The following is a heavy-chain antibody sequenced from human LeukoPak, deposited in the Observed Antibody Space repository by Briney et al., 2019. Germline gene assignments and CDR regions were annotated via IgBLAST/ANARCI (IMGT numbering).Heavy chain of an antibody. D-gene: IGHD3-10*01. CDR1: GFTFSSYA. V-gene: IGHV3-30-3*01. J-gene: IGHJ4*02. CDR3: ARSTMVYYFGY. Sequence: ALRLSCAASGFTFSSYAMHWVRQAPGKGLEWVAVISYDGSNKYYADSVKGRFTISRDNSKNTLYLQMNSLRAEDTAVYYCARSTMVYYFGYWGRGTLVTVSS. CDR2: ISYDGSNK.